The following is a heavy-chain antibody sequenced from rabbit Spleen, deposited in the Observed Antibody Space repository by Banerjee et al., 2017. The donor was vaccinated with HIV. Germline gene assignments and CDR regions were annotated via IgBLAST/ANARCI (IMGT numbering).Heavy chain of an antibody. Sequence: QSLEESGGDLVKPGASLTLTCTASGFSLTSSDYMCWVRQAPGKGLEWIACISAGSSGSTYYASWAKGRFTISKTSSTTVTLQMTSLTAADTAAYFCARDLTDVIGWNFGWWGPGTLVTVS. CDR2: ISAGSSGST. V-gene: IGHV1S40*01. D-gene: IGHD2-1*01. CDR1: GFSLTSSDY. CDR3: ARDLTDVIGWNFGW. J-gene: IGHJ4*01.